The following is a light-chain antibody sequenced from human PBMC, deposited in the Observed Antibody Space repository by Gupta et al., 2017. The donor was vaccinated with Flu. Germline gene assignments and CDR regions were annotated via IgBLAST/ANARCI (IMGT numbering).Light chain of an antibody. V-gene: IGLV3-21*02. CDR3: QVGDSSSAHGV. CDR2: DDR. CDR1: NMERKS. J-gene: IGLJ3*02. Sequence: GGNNMERKSVHWSQQRPGQAPVLVVYDDRDRPSGSPERFSGSNSGKTATLTSSRVEAGDEADYYCQVGDSSSAHGVFGGGTKLTVL.